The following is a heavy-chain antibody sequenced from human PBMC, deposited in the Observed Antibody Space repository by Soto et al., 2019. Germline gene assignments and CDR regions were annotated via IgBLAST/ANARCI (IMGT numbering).Heavy chain of an antibody. Sequence: EVQLVESGGGLVKPGGSLRLSCAASGFTFSSYSMNWVRQAPGKGLEWVSSISCSTSYIYYADSVKGRFTISRDNAKNSLWLQMNSLRAKDAAVYYCARVVDYCGTYYYNGMDVWGQGTTVTVSS. J-gene: IGHJ6*02. CDR3: ARVVDYCGTYYYNGMDV. D-gene: IGHD3-10*01. V-gene: IGHV3-21*01. CDR1: GFTFSSYS. CDR2: ISCSTSYI.